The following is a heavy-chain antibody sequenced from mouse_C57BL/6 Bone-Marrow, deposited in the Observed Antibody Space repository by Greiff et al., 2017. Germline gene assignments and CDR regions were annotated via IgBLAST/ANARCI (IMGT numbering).Heavy chain of an antibody. V-gene: IGHV1-81*01. Sequence: VQGVESGAELARPGASVKLSCKASGYTFTSYGISWVKQRTGQGLEWIGEIYPRSGNTYYNEKFKGKATLTADKSSSTAYMELRSLTSEDSAVYFCTYGNYFYAMDYWGQGTSVTVSS. J-gene: IGHJ4*01. CDR1: GYTFTSYG. CDR2: IYPRSGNT. D-gene: IGHD2-1*01. CDR3: TYGNYFYAMDY.